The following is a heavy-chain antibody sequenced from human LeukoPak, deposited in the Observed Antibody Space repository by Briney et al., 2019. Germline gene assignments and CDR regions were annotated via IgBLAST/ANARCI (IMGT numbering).Heavy chain of an antibody. Sequence: ASVKVSCKASGYTFTSYAMHWVRQAPGQRLEWMGWINAGNGNTKYSQKFQGRVTITRDTSASTAYMELSSLRSEDTAVYYCARDGSYHTPTFDYWGQGTLVTVSS. D-gene: IGHD1-26*01. V-gene: IGHV1-3*01. J-gene: IGHJ4*02. CDR1: GYTFTSYA. CDR3: ARDGSYHTPTFDY. CDR2: INAGNGNT.